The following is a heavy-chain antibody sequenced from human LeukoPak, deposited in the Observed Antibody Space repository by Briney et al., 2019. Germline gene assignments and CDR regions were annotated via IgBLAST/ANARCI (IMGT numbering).Heavy chain of an antibody. D-gene: IGHD6-19*01. Sequence: GGSLRLSCAASGFTFSSYAMHWVRQAPGKGLGWVAVISYDGSNKYYADSVKGRFTISRDNSKNTLYLQMNSLRAEDTAVYYCARDGYSSGWYAYWGQGTLVTVSS. CDR3: ARDGYSSGWYAY. CDR2: ISYDGSNK. J-gene: IGHJ4*02. CDR1: GFTFSSYA. V-gene: IGHV3-30*04.